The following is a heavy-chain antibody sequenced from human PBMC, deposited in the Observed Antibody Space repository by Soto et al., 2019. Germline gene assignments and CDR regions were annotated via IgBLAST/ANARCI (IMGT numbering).Heavy chain of an antibody. J-gene: IGHJ3*02. CDR2: ISYDGSNK. CDR1: GFTFSSYG. V-gene: IGHV3-30*03. CDR3: ASDYYDSSGYGSYAFDI. Sequence: GGSLRLSCAASGFTFSSYGMHWVRQAPGKGLEWVAVISYDGSNKYYADSVKGRFTISRDNSKNTLYLQMNSLRAEDTAVYHCASDYYDSSGYGSYAFDIWGQGTMVTV. D-gene: IGHD3-22*01.